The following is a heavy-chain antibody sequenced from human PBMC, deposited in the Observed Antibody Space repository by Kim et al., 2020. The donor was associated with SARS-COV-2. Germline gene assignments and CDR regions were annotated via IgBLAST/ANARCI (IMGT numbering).Heavy chain of an antibody. Sequence: ADSVKGRFTISRDNTKNTLYLQMNSLRAEDTAVYYCANPLSSGWVEYFQHWGQGTLVTVSS. V-gene: IGHV3-23*01. CDR3: ANPLSSGWVEYFQH. D-gene: IGHD6-19*01. J-gene: IGHJ1*01.